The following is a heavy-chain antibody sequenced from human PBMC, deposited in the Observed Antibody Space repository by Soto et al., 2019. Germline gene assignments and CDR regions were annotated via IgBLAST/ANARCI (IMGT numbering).Heavy chain of an antibody. Sequence: QVQLVQSGGGVVQPGRSLTLSCAASGVTFNTYAMHWVRQAPGRGLEWVAIVSYDGSNKYYADSVKGRFTISRDNSKNTLNLQMNSVRAEDTPVYYCAKDRGRYCSGARCYLFDSWGQGTLVTVSS. CDR3: AKDRGRYCSGARCYLFDS. J-gene: IGHJ4*02. CDR1: GVTFNTYA. D-gene: IGHD2-15*01. V-gene: IGHV3-30*04. CDR2: VSYDGSNK.